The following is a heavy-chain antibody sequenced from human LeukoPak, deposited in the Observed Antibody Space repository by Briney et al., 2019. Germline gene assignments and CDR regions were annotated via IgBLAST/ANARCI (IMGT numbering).Heavy chain of an antibody. CDR1: GGTFSSYA. CDR3: ARRPADQDYGDVDYYYSMDV. Sequence: ASVKVSCKASGGTFSSYAISWVRQAPGQGLEWMGGIIPIFGTANYAQKFQGRVTITADESTSTAYMELSSLRSEDTAVYYCARRPADQDYGDVDYYYSMDVWGKGTTVTVSS. J-gene: IGHJ6*03. V-gene: IGHV1-69*13. CDR2: IIPIFGTA. D-gene: IGHD4-17*01.